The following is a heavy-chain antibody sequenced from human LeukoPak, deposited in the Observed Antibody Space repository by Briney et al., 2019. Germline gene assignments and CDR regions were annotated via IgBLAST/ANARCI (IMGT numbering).Heavy chain of an antibody. Sequence: SQTLSLTCTVSGGSISSGDYYWSWIRQPPGKGLEWIGYIYYSGSTYYNPSLKSRVTISVDTSKNQFSLKLSSVTAADTAVYYCARTGGLPAAIPYYFDYWGQGTLVTVSS. V-gene: IGHV4-30-4*08. D-gene: IGHD2-2*01. CDR1: GGSISSGDYY. CDR3: ARTGGLPAAIPYYFDY. J-gene: IGHJ4*02. CDR2: IYYSGST.